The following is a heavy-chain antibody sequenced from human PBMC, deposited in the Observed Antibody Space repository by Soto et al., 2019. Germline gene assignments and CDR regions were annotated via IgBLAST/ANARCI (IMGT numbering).Heavy chain of an antibody. D-gene: IGHD6-19*01. CDR1: GGSVSSGSYY. Sequence: KPSETLSLTCTVSGGSVSSGSYYWSWIRQPPXKGLEWIGYIYYSGSTNYNPSLKSRVTISVGTSKNQFTLKLSSVTAADTAVYYCARGFEGIAVAGTNEFDYWGQGTLVTVSS. CDR2: IYYSGST. J-gene: IGHJ4*02. CDR3: ARGFEGIAVAGTNEFDY. V-gene: IGHV4-61*01.